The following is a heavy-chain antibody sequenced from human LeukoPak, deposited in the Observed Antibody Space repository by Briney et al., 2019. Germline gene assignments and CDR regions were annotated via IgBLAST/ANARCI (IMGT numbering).Heavy chain of an antibody. CDR2: ISSSGSTI. CDR1: GFTFSSYE. CDR3: AREKPRSCAIDY. V-gene: IGHV3-48*03. Sequence: GGSLRLSCAASGFTFSSYEMNWVRQAPGKGLEWVSYISSSGSTIYYADSVKGRFTISRDNAKNSLYLQMNSLRAEDTAVCYCAREKPRSCAIDYWGQGTLVTVS. J-gene: IGHJ4*02. D-gene: IGHD1-26*01.